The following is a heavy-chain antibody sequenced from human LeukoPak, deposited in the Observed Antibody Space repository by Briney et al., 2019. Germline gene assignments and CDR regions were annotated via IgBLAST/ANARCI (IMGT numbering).Heavy chain of an antibody. CDR3: ARAPRPHFVPFDY. Sequence: SQTLSLTCTGSGGSISSGSYYWSWIRQPAGKGLEWIGRIYTSGSTNYNPSLKSRVTISVDTSKNQFSLKLSSVTAADTAVYYCARAPRPHFVPFDYWGQGTLVTVSS. D-gene: IGHD3-3*02. V-gene: IGHV4-61*02. CDR2: IYTSGST. J-gene: IGHJ4*02. CDR1: GGSISSGSYY.